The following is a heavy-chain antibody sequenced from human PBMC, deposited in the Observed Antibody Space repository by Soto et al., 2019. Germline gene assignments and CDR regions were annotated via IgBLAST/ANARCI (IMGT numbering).Heavy chain of an antibody. D-gene: IGHD5-18*01. CDR2: IYSGGSA. CDR1: GFTVSSNY. V-gene: IGHV3-66*04. CDR3: ARHGYSYGGGYFDY. Sequence: EVQLVESGGGLVQPGGSLRLSCAASGFTVSSNYMSWVRQAPGKGLEGVSVIYSGGSAYYADSVKGRFTISRDNSKKTLFLQMNSRRAADRAVYYCARHGYSYGGGYFDYWGQGTLVTVSS. J-gene: IGHJ4*02.